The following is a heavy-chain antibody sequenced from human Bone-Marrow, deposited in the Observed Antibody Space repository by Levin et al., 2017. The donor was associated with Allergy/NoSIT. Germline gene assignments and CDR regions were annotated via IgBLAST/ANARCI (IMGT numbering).Heavy chain of an antibody. J-gene: IGHJ6*02. CDR1: GILFSSYD. D-gene: IGHD3-22*01. CDR3: ASGAMYHYDRSDFDYFYYAVDV. CDR2: ISAGGNYI. V-gene: IGHV3-21*04. Sequence: ASVKVSCAASGILFSSYDMNWVRQAPGKGLEWVSSISAGGNYIYYADSVKGRFTISRDNAKNSLFLQMNSLRAEDTAVYYCASGAMYHYDRSDFDYFYYAVDVWGQGATVTVSS.